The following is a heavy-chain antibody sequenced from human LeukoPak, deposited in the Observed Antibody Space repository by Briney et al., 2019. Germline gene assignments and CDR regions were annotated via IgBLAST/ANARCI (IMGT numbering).Heavy chain of an antibody. D-gene: IGHD6-19*01. CDR3: ARRGIAVAGTLPLIDY. CDR1: GYTFTGYY. V-gene: IGHV1-2*06. J-gene: IGHJ4*02. Sequence: ASVKVSCKASGYTFTGYYMHWVRQAPGQGLEWMGLINPNSGGTNYAQKLQGRVTMTRDKSISTAYMVLSRLRSDDTAVYYCARRGIAVAGTLPLIDYWGQGTLVTVSS. CDR2: INPNSGGT.